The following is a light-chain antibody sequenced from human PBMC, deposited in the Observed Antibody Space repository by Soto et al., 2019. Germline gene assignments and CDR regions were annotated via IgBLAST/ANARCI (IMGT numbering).Light chain of an antibody. V-gene: IGKV3-20*01. CDR2: GAS. J-gene: IGKJ4*01. Sequence: EIVLTQSPGTLSLSSGERATLSCRASQRVRSNYLAWYQQKPGQAPRLLIYGASSRATGIPDRFGGSGSGTDFTLTISRLEPEDFAVYYCQEYASLPLTFGGGTKVEIK. CDR1: QRVRSNY. CDR3: QEYASLPLT.